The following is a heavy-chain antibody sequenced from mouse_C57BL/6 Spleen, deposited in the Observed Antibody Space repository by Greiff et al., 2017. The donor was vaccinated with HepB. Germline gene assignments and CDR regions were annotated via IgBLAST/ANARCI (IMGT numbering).Heavy chain of an antibody. J-gene: IGHJ1*03. V-gene: IGHV7-1*01. CDR1: GFTFSDFY. D-gene: IGHD1-1*01. CDR2: SRNKANDYTT. Sequence: EVMLVESGGGLVQSGRSLRLSCATSGFTFSDFYMEWVRQAPGKGLEWIAASRNKANDYTTEYSASVKGRFIVSRDTSQSILYRQMNALRAEDTAIYYCARVNYYGSSWYFDVWGTGTTVTVSS. CDR3: ARVNYYGSSWYFDV.